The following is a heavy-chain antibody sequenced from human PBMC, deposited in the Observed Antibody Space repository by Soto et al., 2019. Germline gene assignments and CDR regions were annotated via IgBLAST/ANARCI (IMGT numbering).Heavy chain of an antibody. CDR3: ARDSGIAAVNRFDP. D-gene: IGHD6-13*01. J-gene: IGHJ5*02. Sequence: GGSLRLSCAASGFTFSSYSMNWVRQAPGKGLEWVSSISSSSSYIYYADSVKGRFTISRDNAKNSLYLQMNSLRAEDTAVYYCARDSGIAAVNRFDPWGQGTLVTVSS. CDR2: ISSSSSYI. V-gene: IGHV3-21*01. CDR1: GFTFSSYS.